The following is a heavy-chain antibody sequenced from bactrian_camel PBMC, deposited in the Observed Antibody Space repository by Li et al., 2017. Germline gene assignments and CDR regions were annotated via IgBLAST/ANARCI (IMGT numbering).Heavy chain of an antibody. V-gene: IGHV3S31*01. CDR2: LDAFGGT. J-gene: IGHJ4*01. CDR1: GSAPSDYS. Sequence: DVQLVESGGGSVQPGGSLRLSCVLSGSAPSDYSMGWFRHPPEKEAEGVAVLDAFGGTGYADSVKGRFTISKDTAKKTVYLQMNSLKPEDTAKYYCVTLLWPSVRRKLGSRRPALIDPTGARGPRSP. CDR3: VTLLWPSVRRKLGSRRPALIDPT. D-gene: IGHD1*01.